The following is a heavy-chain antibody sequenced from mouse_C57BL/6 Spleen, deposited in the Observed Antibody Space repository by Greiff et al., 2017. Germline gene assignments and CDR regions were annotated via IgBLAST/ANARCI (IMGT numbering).Heavy chain of an antibody. CDR3: ASNYLYAVDY. Sequence: QVQLQQPGAELVRPGTSVKLSCKASGYTFTSYWMHWVKQRPGQGLEWIGVIDPSDSYTNYNQKFKGKATLTVDTSSSTAYMQLSSLTSEDSAVYYCASNYLYAVDYWGQGTSVTVSS. J-gene: IGHJ4*01. V-gene: IGHV1-59*01. CDR1: GYTFTSYW. D-gene: IGHD5-5*01. CDR2: IDPSDSYT.